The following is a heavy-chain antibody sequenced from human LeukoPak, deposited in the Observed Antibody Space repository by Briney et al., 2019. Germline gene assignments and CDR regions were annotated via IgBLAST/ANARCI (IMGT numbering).Heavy chain of an antibody. CDR2: INPNSGGT. Sequence: ASVKVSCKASGYTFTGYYMHWVRQAPGQGLEWMGWINPNSGGTNYAQKFQGRVTMTRDTSISTAYMELSRLRSDDTAVYYCARGENLRWPTAAFDIWGQGTMVTVSS. CDR1: GYTFTGYY. D-gene: IGHD5-18*01. CDR3: ARGENLRWPTAAFDI. V-gene: IGHV1-2*02. J-gene: IGHJ3*02.